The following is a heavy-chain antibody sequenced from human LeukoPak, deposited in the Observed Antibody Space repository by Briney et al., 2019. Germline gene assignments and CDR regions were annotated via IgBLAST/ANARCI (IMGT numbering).Heavy chain of an antibody. V-gene: IGHV3-9*01. CDR2: INWNTNSI. CDR1: GFTFDDYA. D-gene: IGHD6-19*01. CDR3: AKGSSGWSTDAFDI. Sequence: SLRLSCAASGFTFDDYAMHWVRQAPGKGLEWVSGINWNTNSIKYADSVKGRFTISRDNAKNSLYLQMNSLRAEDTAFYYCAKGSSGWSTDAFDIWGQGIMVTVSS. J-gene: IGHJ3*02.